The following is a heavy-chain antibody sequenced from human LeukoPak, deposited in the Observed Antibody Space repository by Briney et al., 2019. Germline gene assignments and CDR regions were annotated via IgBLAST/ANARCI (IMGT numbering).Heavy chain of an antibody. V-gene: IGHV4-34*01. CDR1: GGSFSGYY. J-gene: IGHJ4*02. CDR3: ARGRLDQRDY. D-gene: IGHD2-21*01. CDR2: INHSGST. Sequence: PSETLSLTCAVYGGSFSGYYWSWIRQPPGKGLEWIGEINHSGSTNYNPSLKSRVTISVDTSKNQFSLKLSPVTAADTAVYYCARGRLDQRDYWGQGTLVTVSS.